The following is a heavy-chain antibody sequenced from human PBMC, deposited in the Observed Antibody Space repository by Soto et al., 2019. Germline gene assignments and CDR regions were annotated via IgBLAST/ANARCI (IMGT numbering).Heavy chain of an antibody. D-gene: IGHD2-2*01. V-gene: IGHV3-23*01. CDR1: RFTFSSYA. J-gene: IGHJ2*01. CDR2: ISGSGGST. CDR3: AKDKRCSSTSCGDGHWYFDL. Sequence: EVQLLESGGGLVQPGGSLRLSCAASRFTFSSYAMSWVRQAPGKGLEWVSAISGSGGSTYYADSVKGRFTISRDNSKNTLYLQMNSLRAEDTAVYYCAKDKRCSSTSCGDGHWYFDLWGRGTLVTVSS.